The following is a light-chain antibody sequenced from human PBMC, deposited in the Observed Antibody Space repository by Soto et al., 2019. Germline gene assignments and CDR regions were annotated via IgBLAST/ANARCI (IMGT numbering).Light chain of an antibody. CDR1: QRVINY. J-gene: IGKJ2*01. CDR3: HQYGSSHI. V-gene: IGKV3-20*01. CDR2: GVS. Sequence: EVGLTQSPGTLALSPGERAALSFRASQRVINYLGWYQQKPGQAPRLLIYGVSSRDTGIPDRFSGSGSGTDCTLTISRLEPEDFALYYCHQYGSSHIFGHGTKLEIK.